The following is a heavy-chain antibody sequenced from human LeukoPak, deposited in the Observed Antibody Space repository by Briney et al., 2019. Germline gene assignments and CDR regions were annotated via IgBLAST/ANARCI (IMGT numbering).Heavy chain of an antibody. Sequence: GGSLRLSCAASEFTFSSYATAWVRQPPGKGLEWVSAISGSGATTYDADSVKGRFTIYRDNSKNTLFLQLNGLRAEDTAIYYCAKHRTVTTPYLDSWGQGTLVTVSS. D-gene: IGHD4-17*01. CDR3: AKHRTVTTPYLDS. CDR2: ISGSGATT. CDR1: EFTFSSYA. J-gene: IGHJ4*02. V-gene: IGHV3-23*01.